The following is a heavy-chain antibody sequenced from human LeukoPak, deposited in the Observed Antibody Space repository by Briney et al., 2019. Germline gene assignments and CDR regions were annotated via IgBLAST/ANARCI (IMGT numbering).Heavy chain of an antibody. CDR1: GGSIGDYF. J-gene: IGHJ3*01. V-gene: IGHV4-59*12. D-gene: IGHD3-16*01. CDR2: VYYLGNP. Sequence: SETLSLTCSVSGGSIGDYFWGWIRQPPGKGLEWIGHVYYLGNPTCSPSLKSRVSILVDTSKNQFSLELSSVTAADTAVYYCARRFRTGGDLHHDAYDVWGQGTVVTVYS. CDR3: ARRFRTGGDLHHDAYDV.